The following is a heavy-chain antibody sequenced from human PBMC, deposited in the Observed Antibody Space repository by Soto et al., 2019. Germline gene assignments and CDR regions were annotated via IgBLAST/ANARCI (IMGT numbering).Heavy chain of an antibody. V-gene: IGHV3-15*01. Sequence: GSLRLSCAASGFTFSNAWTSWVRQAPGKGLEWVGRIKSKTDGGTTDYAAPVKGRFTISRDDSKNTLYLQMNSLKTEDTAVYYCTTGDYVWGSYRDYFDYWGQGTLVTVSS. D-gene: IGHD3-16*02. CDR1: GFTFSNAW. CDR3: TTGDYVWGSYRDYFDY. J-gene: IGHJ4*02. CDR2: IKSKTDGGTT.